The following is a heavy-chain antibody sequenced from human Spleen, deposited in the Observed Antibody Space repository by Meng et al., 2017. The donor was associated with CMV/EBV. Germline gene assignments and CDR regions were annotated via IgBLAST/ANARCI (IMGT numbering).Heavy chain of an antibody. Sequence: GSLRLSCAVSGGSITISNWWSWVRQPPGKGLEWIGEFSQSGSTNYSPSLKSRVTMSLDKSKNQFSLQLSSVTVADTAVYYCATQDAFCSVFWGQGALVTVSS. CDR3: ATQDAFCSVF. J-gene: IGHJ4*02. CDR2: FSQSGST. CDR1: GGSITISNW. D-gene: IGHD2-15*01. V-gene: IGHV4-4*02.